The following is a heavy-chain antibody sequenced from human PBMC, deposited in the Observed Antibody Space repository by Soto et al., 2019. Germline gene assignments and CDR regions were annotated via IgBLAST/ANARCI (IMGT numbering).Heavy chain of an antibody. Sequence: GQLLESGGGMVQPGGSLRLSCAASGFTFSSFAMNWVRLPPGRGLEWVAAVTSSASSTHYADSVKGRFTISRDNSKNPLYLQMNSLRADDTAVYYCATGGAVLLDPFDVWGQGTMVTVSS. V-gene: IGHV3-23*01. CDR2: VTSSASST. CDR3: ATGGAVLLDPFDV. J-gene: IGHJ3*01. CDR1: GFTFSSFA. D-gene: IGHD1-26*01.